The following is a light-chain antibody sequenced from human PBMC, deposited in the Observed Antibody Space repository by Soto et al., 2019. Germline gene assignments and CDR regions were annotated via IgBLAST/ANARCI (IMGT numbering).Light chain of an antibody. CDR2: DDS. J-gene: IGLJ1*01. V-gene: IGLV3-21*02. CDR3: QVWDGSNDHFV. CDR1: NIGSKS. Sequence: SYELTQPPSVSVAPGQTARITCGGSNIGSKSVHWYQQKPGQAPVLVVYDDSDRPSGIPERFSGSNSGNTATLTISRVEAGDAADYYCQVWDGSNDHFVFATGTKVTVL.